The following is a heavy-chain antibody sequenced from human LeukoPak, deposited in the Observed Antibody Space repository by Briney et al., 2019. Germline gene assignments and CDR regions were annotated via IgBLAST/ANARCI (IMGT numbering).Heavy chain of an antibody. Sequence: GGSLRLSCAASGFTFSTYAMSWVRQAPGKGLGWVSAISGSGGRTYYADSVKGRFTISRDNSKNTLYLQMNSLRAEDTAVYYCAKDLYYDFWSGYSTYYYYGMDVWGQGTTVTVSS. CDR1: GFTFSTYA. CDR2: ISGSGGRT. CDR3: AKDLYYDFWSGYSTYYYYGMDV. J-gene: IGHJ6*02. D-gene: IGHD3-3*01. V-gene: IGHV3-23*01.